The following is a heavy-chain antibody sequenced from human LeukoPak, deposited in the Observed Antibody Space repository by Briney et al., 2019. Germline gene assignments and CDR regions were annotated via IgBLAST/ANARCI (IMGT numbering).Heavy chain of an antibody. V-gene: IGHV1-18*01. CDR3: ARDNKELWLGVFDY. J-gene: IGHJ4*02. D-gene: IGHD6-19*01. CDR2: ISAYNGNT. Sequence: VASVKVSCKASGYTFTSYGISWVRQAPGQGLEWMGWISAYNGNTNYAQKLQGRVTMTTDTSTSTAYMELRSLRPDDTAVYYCARDNKELWLGVFDYWGQGTLVTVSS. CDR1: GYTFTSYG.